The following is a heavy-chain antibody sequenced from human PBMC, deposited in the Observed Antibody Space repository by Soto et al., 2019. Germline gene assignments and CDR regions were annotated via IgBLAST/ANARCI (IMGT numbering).Heavy chain of an antibody. CDR3: ARGLLESSDSTCLDNDEY. CDR1: GFTFSNFE. Sequence: GGSLRLSCVASGFTFSNFEMHWMRQVPGKGLEWVSSISGSSNYIYYADSVKGRFTITRENARDSMYLQMNSLRAEDTALEPGARGLLESSDSTCLDNDEYWGE. J-gene: IGHJ4*02. CDR2: ISGSSNYI. D-gene: IGHD3-10*01. V-gene: IGHV3-21*04.